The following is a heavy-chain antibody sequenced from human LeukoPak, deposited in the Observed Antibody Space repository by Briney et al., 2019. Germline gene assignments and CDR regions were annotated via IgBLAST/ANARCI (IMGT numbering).Heavy chain of an antibody. Sequence: GSLRLSCAASGFTFSSYGMHWVRQAPGKGLEWVAVIWYDGSNKYYADSVKGRFTISRDNSKNTLYLQMNSLRAEDTAVYYCAREGSYYNGLDYWGQGTLVTVSS. J-gene: IGHJ4*02. CDR1: GFTFSSYG. CDR3: AREGSYYNGLDY. V-gene: IGHV3-33*01. CDR2: IWYDGSNK. D-gene: IGHD3-10*01.